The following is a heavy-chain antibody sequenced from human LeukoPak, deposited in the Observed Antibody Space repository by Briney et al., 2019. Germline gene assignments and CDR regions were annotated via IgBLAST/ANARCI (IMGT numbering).Heavy chain of an antibody. CDR2: ISGSGGST. CDR3: AKRVSYYDSSDYYYDY. D-gene: IGHD3-22*01. J-gene: IGHJ4*02. Sequence: GSLRLSCEASGFTFYNYAMSWVRQAPGKGLEWVSGISGSGGSTYYADSVKGRFTISRDNSKNMLYLQMNSLRAEDTAVYYCAKRVSYYDSSDYYYDYWGQGTLVTVSS. V-gene: IGHV3-23*01. CDR1: GFTFYNYA.